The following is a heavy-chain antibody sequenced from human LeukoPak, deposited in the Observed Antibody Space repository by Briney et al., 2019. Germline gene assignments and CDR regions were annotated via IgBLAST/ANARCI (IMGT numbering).Heavy chain of an antibody. CDR3: AREQLEIYYYYYYMDV. J-gene: IGHJ6*03. D-gene: IGHD6-13*01. V-gene: IGHV3-11*04. CDR1: GFTFSDYY. CDR2: ISSSGSTI. Sequence: TGGSLRLSCAASGFTFSDYYMSWIRQAPGKGLGWVSYISSSGSTIYYADSVKGRFTISRDNAKNSLYLQMNSLRAEDTAVYYCAREQLEIYYYYYYMDVWGKGTTVTVSS.